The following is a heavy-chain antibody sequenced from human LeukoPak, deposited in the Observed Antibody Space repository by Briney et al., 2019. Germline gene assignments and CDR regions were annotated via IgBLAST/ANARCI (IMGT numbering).Heavy chain of an antibody. Sequence: GASVKVSCKTSGGTFSSYAITWVRQAPGQGLECMGGIIPIFGTADYAQKFQGRVTMTRDMSTSTVYMELSSLRSEDTAVYYCARDPYDSSGYPYYWGQGTLVTVSS. CDR3: ARDPYDSSGYPYY. CDR1: GGTFSSYA. V-gene: IGHV1-69*05. D-gene: IGHD3-22*01. J-gene: IGHJ4*02. CDR2: IIPIFGTA.